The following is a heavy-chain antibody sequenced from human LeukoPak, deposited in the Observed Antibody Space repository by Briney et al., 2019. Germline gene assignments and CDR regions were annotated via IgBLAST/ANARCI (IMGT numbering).Heavy chain of an antibody. V-gene: IGHV4-30-4*01. J-gene: IGHJ4*02. CDR3: ARDVWGSGSFDC. CDR2: IYYSGST. CDR1: GGSLSSGDYY. Sequence: SETLSLTCTVPGGSLSSGDYYWSWIRQPPGTGLEWIGYIYYSGSTYYNPSLKSRVTISVDTSKNQFSLKLSSVTAADTAVYYCARDVWGSGSFDCWGQGTLVTVSS. D-gene: IGHD3-10*01.